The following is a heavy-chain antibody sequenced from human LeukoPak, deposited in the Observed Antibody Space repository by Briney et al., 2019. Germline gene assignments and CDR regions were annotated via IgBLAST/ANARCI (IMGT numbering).Heavy chain of an antibody. CDR3: ARLQVWYFDL. CDR1: GGSVSSSSYY. J-gene: IGHJ2*01. Sequence: PSETLSLTCTVSGGSVSSSSYYWGWIRQPPGKGLEWIGSIYDSGSTYYNPSLKSRVTRSVDTSKNQFSLKLSSVTAADTATYYCARLQVWYFDLWGRGTLVTVST. V-gene: IGHV4-39*01. CDR2: IYDSGST.